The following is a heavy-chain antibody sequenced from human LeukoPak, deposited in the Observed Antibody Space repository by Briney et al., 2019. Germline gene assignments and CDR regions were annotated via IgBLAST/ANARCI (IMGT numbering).Heavy chain of an antibody. Sequence: PSETLSLTCTVSGGSISSYYRSWIRQPPGKGLEWIGYSYYSGSTNYNPSLKSRVTISVDTSKNQFSLKLSSVTAADTAVYYCARHTDCGGDCYIDYWGQGNLVTVSS. V-gene: IGHV4-59*08. D-gene: IGHD2-21*02. CDR3: ARHTDCGGDCYIDY. CDR2: SYYSGST. CDR1: GGSISSYY. J-gene: IGHJ4*02.